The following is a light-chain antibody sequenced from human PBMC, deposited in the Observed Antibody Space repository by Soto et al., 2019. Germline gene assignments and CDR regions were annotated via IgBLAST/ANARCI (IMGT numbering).Light chain of an antibody. J-gene: IGLJ3*02. V-gene: IGLV1-40*01. Sequence: QAVVTQPPSVSGAPGQRVTIPCTGSSSNIGAGYDVHWYQQLPGTAPRLLIYGNSNRPSGVPDRFSGSKSGTSVSLVITGLQAEDEADYYCQSYESSLSGWVFGGGTKLTVL. CDR2: GNS. CDR1: SSNIGAGYD. CDR3: QSYESSLSGWV.